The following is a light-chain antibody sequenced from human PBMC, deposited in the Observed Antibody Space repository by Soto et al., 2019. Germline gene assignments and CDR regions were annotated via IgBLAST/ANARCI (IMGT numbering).Light chain of an antibody. CDR1: QRINNK. V-gene: IGKV3-20*01. CDR3: QQYGSSRWT. Sequence: IVMTQSLASLSVAPGARVTLSCMASQRINNKVAWYQQKPGQAPRLIIYGASNRATGIPDRFSGSGSGTDFTLTISRLEPEDFAVYYCQQYGSSRWTFGQGTKVDIK. J-gene: IGKJ1*01. CDR2: GAS.